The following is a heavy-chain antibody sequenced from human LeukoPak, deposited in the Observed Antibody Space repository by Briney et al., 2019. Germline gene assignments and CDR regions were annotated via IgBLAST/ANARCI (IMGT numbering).Heavy chain of an antibody. V-gene: IGHV4-31*03. Sequence: SETLSLTCSVSGGSISSGGYYWSWIRQHPGKGLEWIGYIYYTGRTNYTPSLKSRVTISVDTSKNEFSLKLSSVTAADTAVYYCAKGNNGYYDYWGQGTLVTVSS. D-gene: IGHD3-22*01. J-gene: IGHJ4*02. CDR1: GGSISSGGYY. CDR3: AKGNNGYYDY. CDR2: IYYTGRT.